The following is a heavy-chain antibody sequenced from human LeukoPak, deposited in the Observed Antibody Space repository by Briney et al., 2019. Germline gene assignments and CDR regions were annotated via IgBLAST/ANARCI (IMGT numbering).Heavy chain of an antibody. J-gene: IGHJ4*02. D-gene: IGHD6-13*01. CDR2: IYYSGST. CDR3: AGKAAAGTSFFDY. CDR1: GGSISSYY. V-gene: IGHV4-59*01. Sequence: SETLSLTCTVSGGSISSYYWSWIRQPPGKGLEWIGYIYYSGSTNYNPSLKSRVTISVDTSKNQFSLKLRSVPAADTAVYYCAGKAAAGTSFFDYWGQGTLVTVSS.